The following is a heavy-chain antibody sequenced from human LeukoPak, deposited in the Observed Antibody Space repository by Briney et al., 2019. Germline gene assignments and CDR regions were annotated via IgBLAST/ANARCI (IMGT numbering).Heavy chain of an antibody. CDR2: IYTSGST. V-gene: IGHV4-61*02. J-gene: IGHJ6*02. CDR1: GGSISSGSYY. CDR3: ARGRSGSYQYYYGLDV. Sequence: SQTLSLTCTVSGGSISSGSYYWSWIRQPAGKGLEWTGRIYTSGSTNYNPSLKSRVTISVDTSKNQFSLKLGSVTAADTAVYYCARGRSGSYQYYYGLDVWGQGTTVTVSS. D-gene: IGHD1-26*01.